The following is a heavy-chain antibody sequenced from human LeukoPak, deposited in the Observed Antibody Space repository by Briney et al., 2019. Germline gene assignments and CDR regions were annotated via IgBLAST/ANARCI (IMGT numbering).Heavy chain of an antibody. CDR3: ARGYCSSTSCPDMDV. J-gene: IGHJ6*03. V-gene: IGHV4-30-4*08. Sequence: SETLSLTCTVSGGSISSGDYYWSWIRQPPGKGLEWIGYIYYSGSTYYNPSLKSRVTISVDTSKNQFSLKLSSVTAADTAVYYCARGYCSSTSCPDMDVWGKGTTVTVSS. D-gene: IGHD2-2*01. CDR2: IYYSGST. CDR1: GGSISSGDYY.